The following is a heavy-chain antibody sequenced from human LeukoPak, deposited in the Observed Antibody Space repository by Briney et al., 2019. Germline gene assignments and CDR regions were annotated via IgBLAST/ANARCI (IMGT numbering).Heavy chain of an antibody. CDR2: MNPNSGNT. J-gene: IGHJ6*03. Sequence: ASVKVSCKASGYTFTSYDISWVRQATGQGLEWMGWMNPNSGNTGYAQKFQGRVTMTRNTSISTAYMDLSSLRSEDTAVYYCARAKGSSWQKYYYYYYYMDVWGKGTTVTVSS. D-gene: IGHD6-13*01. CDR1: GYTFTSYD. CDR3: ARAKGSSWQKYYYYYYYMDV. V-gene: IGHV1-8*01.